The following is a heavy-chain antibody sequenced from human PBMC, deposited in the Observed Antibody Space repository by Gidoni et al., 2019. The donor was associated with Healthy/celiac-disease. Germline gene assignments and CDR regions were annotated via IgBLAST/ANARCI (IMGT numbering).Heavy chain of an antibody. V-gene: IGHV3-48*01. CDR2: ISSSSSTI. CDR3: ARAQDSSGYDYVQKGGLDY. Sequence: EVQLVESGGGLVQPGGFLRLSCAASGFTFSSYRMNWVRQAPGKGLEWVAYISSSSSTIYYADSVKCRFTIARDKSKNSLYLQMNSLKAEDTAVYYCARAQDSSGYDYVQKGGLDYWGQGTLVTVSS. D-gene: IGHD3-22*01. J-gene: IGHJ4*02. CDR1: GFTFSSYR.